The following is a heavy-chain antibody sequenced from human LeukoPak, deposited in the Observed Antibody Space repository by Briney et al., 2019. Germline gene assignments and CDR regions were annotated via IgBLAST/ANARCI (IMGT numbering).Heavy chain of an antibody. CDR1: GGSFSGYY. J-gene: IGHJ6*04. Sequence: SETLSLTCAVYGGSFSGYYWSWIRQPPGKGLEWIGEINHSGSTNYNPSLKSRVTISVDTSKNQFSLKLSSVTAADTSVYYCSRVRYTRGWSAPYRNRYYYYNGLDVWGKGTMVTVSS. CDR2: INHSGST. V-gene: IGHV4-34*01. CDR3: SRVRYTRGWSAPYRNRYYYYNGLDV. D-gene: IGHD6-19*01.